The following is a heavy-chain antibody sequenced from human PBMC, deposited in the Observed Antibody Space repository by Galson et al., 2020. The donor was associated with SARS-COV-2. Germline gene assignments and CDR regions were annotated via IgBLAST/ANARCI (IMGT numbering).Heavy chain of an antibody. CDR1: GYTLTTYW. J-gene: IGHJ4*02. Sequence: GESLKISCKVSGYTLTTYWIGWVRQLPGKGLEWMGSIFPGDSDTRYSPSFQGQVTISADKSMITAFLQWSSLKAADTAKYYCARYSAAWKLGFFDYWGQGTLVTVSS. CDR2: IFPGDSDT. V-gene: IGHV5-51*01. CDR3: ARYSAAWKLGFFDY. D-gene: IGHD1-26*01.